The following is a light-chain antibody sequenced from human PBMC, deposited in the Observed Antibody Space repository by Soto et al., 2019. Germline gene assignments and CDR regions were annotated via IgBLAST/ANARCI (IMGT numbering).Light chain of an antibody. CDR3: EQYGSATSIT. CDR2: DAS. Sequence: EIVMKHSPATLSVSPGERATLSCSASQGISSNLAWYQQKPGRAPRLLIYDASSRATGIPDRFSGSGSGTDFTLTSSRLEPEDFAVYYCEQYGSATSITFGQGTRLEIK. V-gene: IGKV3D-20*01. J-gene: IGKJ5*01. CDR1: QGISSN.